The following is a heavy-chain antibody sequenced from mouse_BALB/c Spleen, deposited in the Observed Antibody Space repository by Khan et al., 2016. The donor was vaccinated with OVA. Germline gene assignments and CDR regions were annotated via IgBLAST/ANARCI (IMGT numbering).Heavy chain of an antibody. V-gene: IGHV1S81*02. J-gene: IGHJ3*01. D-gene: IGHD1-1*02. CDR2: INPSNGGT. CDR3: TRSGWAAFAY. Sequence: LVESGAELVKPGASVKLSCKASGYTFTSYYIYWVKQRPGQGLEWIGGINPSNGGTSFNEKFESKATLTVDKSSSTAFMQVRSLTSEDSAVYYCTRSGWAAFAYWGQGTLVTVSA. CDR1: GYTFTSYY.